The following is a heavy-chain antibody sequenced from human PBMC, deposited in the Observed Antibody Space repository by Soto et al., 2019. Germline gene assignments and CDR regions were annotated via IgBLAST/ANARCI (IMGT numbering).Heavy chain of an antibody. CDR2: ISAYNGNR. J-gene: IGHJ4*02. CDR3: AKEPNYGDY. Sequence: QVQLVQSGAEVKKPGASVKVSCKASGYTFTSYGISWVRQAPGQGLEWMGWISAYNGNRKYAQKLQGRVTMTTDTSTSKAYIMLRSLMSNDRDEYYCAKEPNYGDYWGQGTLVTVSS. CDR1: GYTFTSYG. V-gene: IGHV1-18*01.